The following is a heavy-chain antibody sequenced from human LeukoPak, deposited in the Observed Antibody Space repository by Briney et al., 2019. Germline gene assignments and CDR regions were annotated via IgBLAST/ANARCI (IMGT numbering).Heavy chain of an antibody. CDR2: IYYSGST. CDR1: GGSISSYY. Sequence: PSETLSLTCTVSGGSISSYYWSWIRQPPGKGLEWIGYIYYSGSTNYNPSLKSRVTISVDTSKNQFSLKLSSVTAADTAVYYCARYYYDSSGIIPDYWGQGTLVTVSS. D-gene: IGHD3-22*01. J-gene: IGHJ4*02. CDR3: ARYYYDSSGIIPDY. V-gene: IGHV4-59*01.